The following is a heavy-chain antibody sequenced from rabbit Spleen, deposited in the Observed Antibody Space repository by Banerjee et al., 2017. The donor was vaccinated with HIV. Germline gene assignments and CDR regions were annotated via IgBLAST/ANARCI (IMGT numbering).Heavy chain of an antibody. D-gene: IGHD2-1*01. CDR3: ARGSATMTLVITGYYLKL. CDR1: GFDFSAYG. V-gene: IGHV1S47*01. CDR2: IDPLFGST. Sequence: QEQLVESGGGLVQPEGSLTLTCTASGFDFSAYGMSWVRQAPGKGLEWIGYIDPLFGSTYYASWVNGRFSISRENTRNTVYLKLNSLTAADTATYFCARGSATMTLVITGYYLKLWGPGTLVTVS. J-gene: IGHJ4*01.